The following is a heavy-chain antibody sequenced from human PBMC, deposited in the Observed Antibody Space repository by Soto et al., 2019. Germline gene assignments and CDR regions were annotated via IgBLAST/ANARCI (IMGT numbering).Heavy chain of an antibody. V-gene: IGHV1-2*04. Sequence: ASVKVSCKASGYTFTGYYMHWVRQAPGQGLERMGWINPNSGGTNYAQKFQGWVTMTRDTSISTAYMELSRLRSDDTAVYYCARDAESSGWYYYYGMDVWGQGTTVTVSS. CDR3: ARDAESSGWYYYYGMDV. J-gene: IGHJ6*02. CDR2: INPNSGGT. D-gene: IGHD6-19*01. CDR1: GYTFTGYY.